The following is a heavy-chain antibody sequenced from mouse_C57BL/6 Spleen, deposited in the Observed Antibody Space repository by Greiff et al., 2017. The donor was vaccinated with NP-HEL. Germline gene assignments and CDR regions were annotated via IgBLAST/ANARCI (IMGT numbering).Heavy chain of an antibody. CDR1: GFTFSDYG. Sequence: EVKVVESGGGLVKPGGSLKLSCAASGFTFSDYGMHWVRQAPEKGLEWVAYISSGSSTIYYADTVKGRFTISRDNAKKTLFLQMTSLRSEDTAMYYCARGGFLYAMDYWGQGTSVTVSS. J-gene: IGHJ4*01. V-gene: IGHV5-17*01. CDR3: ARGGFLYAMDY. CDR2: ISSGSSTI. D-gene: IGHD3-1*01.